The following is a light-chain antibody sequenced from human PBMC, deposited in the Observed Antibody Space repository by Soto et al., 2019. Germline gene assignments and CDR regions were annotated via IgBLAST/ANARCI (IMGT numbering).Light chain of an antibody. J-gene: IGKJ3*01. Sequence: EIVFTQSPPTLSLSPGEIATLSCRASQSVGSYLAWYQQKPGQPPMRFISDAFNWATGIPARFSGSGSGRDLTLTICTLEPEDFAVYYCHDRSNWVFTFGPGTKVYVK. CDR2: DAF. V-gene: IGKV3-11*02. CDR3: HDRSNWVFT. CDR1: QSVGSY.